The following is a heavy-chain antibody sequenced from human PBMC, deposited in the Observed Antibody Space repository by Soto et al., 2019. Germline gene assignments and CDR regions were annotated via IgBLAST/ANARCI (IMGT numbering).Heavy chain of an antibody. CDR1: GFTFSSYW. J-gene: IGHJ4*02. CDR3: ARREAAASTDY. CDR2: ISSDGSST. Sequence: VSLRLSCAAAGFTFSSYWMHWVRQAPGKGLVWVSRISSDGSSTTYADSVKGRFTISRDNAKNTLYLQMNSLRAEDTAVYYCARREAAASTDYWGQGA. D-gene: IGHD6-13*01. V-gene: IGHV3-74*01.